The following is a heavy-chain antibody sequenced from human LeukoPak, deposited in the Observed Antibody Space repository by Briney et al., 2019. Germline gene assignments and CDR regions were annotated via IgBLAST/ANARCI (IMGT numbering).Heavy chain of an antibody. J-gene: IGHJ4*02. Sequence: GGSLRLSCAASGFTLSSYWMHWVRQAPGKGLVWVTRVNSDGSSTTYADSVKGQFTISRDNAKNTLYLQMNSLRAEDTAVYYCARGSTQYSSGWYGLDYWGQGTLVTVSS. CDR1: GFTLSSYW. CDR3: ARGSTQYSSGWYGLDY. V-gene: IGHV3-74*01. D-gene: IGHD6-19*01. CDR2: VNSDGSST.